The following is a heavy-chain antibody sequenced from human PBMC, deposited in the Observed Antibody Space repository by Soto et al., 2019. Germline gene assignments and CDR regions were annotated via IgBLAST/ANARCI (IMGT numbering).Heavy chain of an antibody. D-gene: IGHD6-19*01. CDR1: GESFSGYI. J-gene: IGHJ4*02. Sequence: ETLSLTCAVYGESFSGYIWTWIRQTPGKGLQWIGQINHSGSAYYNPSLKSRVTTSVHTSNSQFSLELSSVTAADTAVYYCARGLITGSHYSGGWYYFDSWGQGTQVTVSS. V-gene: IGHV4-34*01. CDR3: ARGLITGSHYSGGWYYFDS. CDR2: INHSGSA.